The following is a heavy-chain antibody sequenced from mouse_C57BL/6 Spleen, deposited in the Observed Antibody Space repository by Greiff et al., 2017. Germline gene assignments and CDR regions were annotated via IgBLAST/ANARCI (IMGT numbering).Heavy chain of an antibody. CDR2: INPSNGGT. V-gene: IGHV1-53*01. CDR3: AREGLLRSFFAY. D-gene: IGHD1-1*01. CDR1: GYTFTSYW. J-gene: IGHJ3*01. Sequence: QVQLQQPGTELVKPGASVKLSCKASGYTFTSYWMHWVKQRPGQGLKWIGNINPSNGGTNYNEKFKSKATLTVDKSSSTAYMQLSSLTSEDSAVYYCAREGLLRSFFAYWGQGTLVTVSA.